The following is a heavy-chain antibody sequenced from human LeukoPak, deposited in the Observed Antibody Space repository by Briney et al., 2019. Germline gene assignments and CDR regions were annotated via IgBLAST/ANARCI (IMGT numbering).Heavy chain of an antibody. V-gene: IGHV1-18*01. D-gene: IGHD3-10*01. Sequence: ASVEVSCKASGYTFSSYGISWVRQSPGQGLEWMGWISAYNGNTNYAQKLQGRVTMTTDTSTSTAYMELRSLRSDDTAVYYCARVVRGSCDYWGQGTLVTVSS. J-gene: IGHJ4*02. CDR1: GYTFSSYG. CDR3: ARVVRGSCDY. CDR2: ISAYNGNT.